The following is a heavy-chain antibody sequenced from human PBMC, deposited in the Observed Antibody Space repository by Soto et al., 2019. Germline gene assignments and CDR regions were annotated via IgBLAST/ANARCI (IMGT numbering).Heavy chain of an antibody. V-gene: IGHV4-30-4*01. Sequence: QVQLQESGPGLVKPSQTLSLTCTVSGVSISSGDYSWSWIRQPPGKGLEWIGYSYYSGSTYYNPSLESRVTISVDTSKNQFSLKLGSVTAADTAVYYCARVGQLDNYYCGMDVWGQGTTVTVAS. CDR1: GVSISSGDYS. D-gene: IGHD6-6*01. J-gene: IGHJ6*01. CDR3: ARVGQLDNYYCGMDV. CDR2: SYYSGST.